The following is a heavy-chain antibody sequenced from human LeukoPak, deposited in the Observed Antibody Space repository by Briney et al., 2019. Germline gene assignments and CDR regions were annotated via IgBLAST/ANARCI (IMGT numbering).Heavy chain of an antibody. J-gene: IGHJ4*02. CDR2: IIPIFGTA. CDR3: ARTDYGDYVPDY. CDR1: GYTFTSYY. Sequence: ASVKVSCKASGYTFTSYYMHWVRQAPGQGLEWMGGIIPIFGTANYAQKFQGRVTITTDESTSTAYMELSSLRSEDTAVYYCARTDYGDYVPDYWGQGALVTVSS. D-gene: IGHD4-17*01. V-gene: IGHV1-69*05.